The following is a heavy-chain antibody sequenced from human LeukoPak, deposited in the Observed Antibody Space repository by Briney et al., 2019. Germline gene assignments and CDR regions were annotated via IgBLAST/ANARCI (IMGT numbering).Heavy chain of an antibody. D-gene: IGHD3-16*01. V-gene: IGHV4-4*07. CDR1: GGSISSYY. CDR2: IYTSGST. Sequence: AETLSLTCTVSGGSISSYYWSWIRQPAGKGLECIGRIYTSGSTNYNPSLKSRVTMSVDTSKNQFSLKLSSVTAADTAVYYCARVSRTFGGVTTFDYWGQGTLVTVSS. J-gene: IGHJ4*02. CDR3: ARVSRTFGGVTTFDY.